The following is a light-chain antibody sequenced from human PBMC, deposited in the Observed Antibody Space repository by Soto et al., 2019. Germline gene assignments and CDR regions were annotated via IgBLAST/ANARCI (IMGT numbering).Light chain of an antibody. V-gene: IGLV2-23*01. CDR2: EGN. J-gene: IGLJ3*02. Sequence: QSALTQPASVSGSPGQSITISCTGTSSDIGSYNLVSWYQHNPGKAPKLIIYEGNKRPSGVSNRFSGSKSGNTDSLTISGLQAEDEADYYCCSYADSSTWVFGGGTKVTVL. CDR3: CSYADSSTWV. CDR1: SSDIGSYNL.